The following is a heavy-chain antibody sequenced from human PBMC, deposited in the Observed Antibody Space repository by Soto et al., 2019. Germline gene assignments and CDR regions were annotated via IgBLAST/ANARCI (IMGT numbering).Heavy chain of an antibody. Sequence: QVQLVESGGGVVQPGRSLRLSCAASGFTFSSYGMHWVRQAPGKGLEWVAVISYDGSNKYYADSVKGRFTISRDNSKNTLYLQMNSLRAEDTAVYYWAKGGRVIQLWWYFDYWGQGTLVTVSS. J-gene: IGHJ4*02. V-gene: IGHV3-30*18. D-gene: IGHD5-18*01. CDR2: ISYDGSNK. CDR1: GFTFSSYG. CDR3: AKGGRVIQLWWYFDY.